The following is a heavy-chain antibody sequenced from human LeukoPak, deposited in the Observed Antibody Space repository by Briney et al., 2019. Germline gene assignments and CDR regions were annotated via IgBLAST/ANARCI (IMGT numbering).Heavy chain of an antibody. CDR2: TYYRSKWYN. CDR1: GDSVSSNSAA. D-gene: IGHD3-3*01. J-gene: IGHJ4*02. Sequence: SQTLSLTCAISGDSVSSNSAAWNWIRQSPSRGLEWLGRTYYRSKWYNDYAVSVKSRITINPDTSKNQISLQLNSVTPEDTAVYYCARENDFWSGYPGRFDYWGQGTLVTGSS. V-gene: IGHV6-1*01. CDR3: ARENDFWSGYPGRFDY.